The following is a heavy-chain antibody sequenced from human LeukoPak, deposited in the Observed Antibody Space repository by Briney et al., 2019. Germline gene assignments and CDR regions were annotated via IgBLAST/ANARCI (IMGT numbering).Heavy chain of an antibody. CDR3: ARGGPGSSFDL. J-gene: IGHJ4*02. V-gene: IGHV3-66*01. CDR1: GFTVSSYY. Sequence: GGSLRLSCAASGFTVSSYYMSWVRQAPGKGLEWVSFTSSGGSTYSADSVRGRFTISRDNSKNTLYLQMNSLRAEDTAVYYCARGGPGSSFDLWGQGTLVAVSS. CDR2: TSSGGST. D-gene: IGHD2-15*01.